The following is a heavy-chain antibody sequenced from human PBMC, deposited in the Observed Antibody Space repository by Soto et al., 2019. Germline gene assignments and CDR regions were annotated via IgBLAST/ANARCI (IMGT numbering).Heavy chain of an antibody. CDR1: GGSFSGYY. J-gene: IGHJ6*02. Sequence: SETLSLTCAVYGGSFSGYYWSWIRQPPGKGLEWIGEINHNGSTNYNPSLESRVTISVDTSKNQFSLKLSSVTAADTAVYYCARVIAARRDGAKNYYYYGMDVWGQGTTVTVSS. V-gene: IGHV4-34*01. D-gene: IGHD6-6*01. CDR2: INHNGST. CDR3: ARVIAARRDGAKNYYYYGMDV.